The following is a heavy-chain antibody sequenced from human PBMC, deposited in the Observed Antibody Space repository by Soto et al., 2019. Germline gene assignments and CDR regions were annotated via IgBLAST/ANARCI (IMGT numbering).Heavy chain of an antibody. Sequence: EVQLLESGGGLVQPGGSLRLSCAASGFTFSSYAMSWVRQAPGKGLEWVSAISGSGGSTYYADSVKGRFTISRDNSKNTLYLQMNSLRAEDTAVYYGASGKDYAEGGYWGQGTLVTVSS. CDR2: ISGSGGST. CDR3: ASGKDYAEGGY. CDR1: GFTFSSYA. J-gene: IGHJ4*02. D-gene: IGHD4-17*01. V-gene: IGHV3-23*01.